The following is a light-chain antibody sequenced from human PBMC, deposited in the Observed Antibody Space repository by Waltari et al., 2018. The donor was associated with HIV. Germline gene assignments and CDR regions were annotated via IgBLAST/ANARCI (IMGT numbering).Light chain of an antibody. Sequence: QSALTQPRSVSGSPGQSVTISCTGTSSDVGGYHYVPWYQQHPGKVPKLLSYDVSKRPSGVADRFSGSKSGNTASLTISEHQAEDEADYYCCSYAGSSYVFGTGTKVTVL. J-gene: IGLJ1*01. CDR1: SSDVGGYHY. CDR2: DVS. V-gene: IGLV2-11*01. CDR3: CSYAGSSYV.